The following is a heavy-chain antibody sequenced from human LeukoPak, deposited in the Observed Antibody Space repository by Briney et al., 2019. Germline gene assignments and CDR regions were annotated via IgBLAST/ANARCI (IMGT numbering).Heavy chain of an antibody. CDR1: GGSISSYY. Sequence: PSETLSLTCTVSGGSISSYYWSWIRQPPGKGLEWIGYIYYSGSTNYNPSLKSRVTISVDTSKNQFSLKLSSVTAADTAVYCCARLLDYDILTGYYTYYFDYWGQGTLVTVSS. CDR3: ARLLDYDILTGYYTYYFDY. J-gene: IGHJ4*02. V-gene: IGHV4-59*08. D-gene: IGHD3-9*01. CDR2: IYYSGST.